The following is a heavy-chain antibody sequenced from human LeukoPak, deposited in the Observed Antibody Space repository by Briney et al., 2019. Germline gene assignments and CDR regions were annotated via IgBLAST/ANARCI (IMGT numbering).Heavy chain of an antibody. D-gene: IGHD5-12*01. CDR2: INHSGST. V-gene: IGHV4-34*01. CDR1: GGSFSGYY. CDR3: ARRGDDLGYYYGMDV. Sequence: SETLSLTCAVYGGSFSGYYWSWIRQPPGKGLEWIGEINHSGSTNYNPSLKSRVTISVDTSKNQFSLKPSSVTAADTAVYYCARRGDDLGYYYGMDVWGQGTTVTVSS. J-gene: IGHJ6*02.